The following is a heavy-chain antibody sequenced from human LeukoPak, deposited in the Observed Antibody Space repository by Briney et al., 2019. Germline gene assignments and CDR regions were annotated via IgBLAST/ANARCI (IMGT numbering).Heavy chain of an antibody. V-gene: IGHV6-1*01. J-gene: IGHJ4*02. CDR2: TYYRSNWYN. Sequence: SQTLSLTCAVSGDSVSSTRATWIWIRQSPSRGLEWLGRTYYRSNWYNEYGLSVKSRVTVNPDTSKNQFSLQLSSVTPEDTAVYYCARAPHGSGCDYWSQGALVTVSS. CDR1: GDSVSSTRAT. D-gene: IGHD6-19*01. CDR3: ARAPHGSGCDY.